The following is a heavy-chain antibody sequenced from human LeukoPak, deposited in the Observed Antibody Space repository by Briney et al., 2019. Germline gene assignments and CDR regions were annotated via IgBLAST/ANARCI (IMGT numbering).Heavy chain of an antibody. CDR2: IYYSGST. V-gene: IGHV4-59*12. Sequence: PSETLSLTCTVSGGSISSYYWSWIRQPPGKGLEWIGYIYYSGSTNYNPSLKSRVTISVDTSKNQFSLKLSSVTAADTAVYYCAREGSSGYYLYYYYMDVWGKGTTVTVSS. CDR3: AREGSSGYYLYYYYMDV. CDR1: GGSISSYY. J-gene: IGHJ6*03. D-gene: IGHD3-22*01.